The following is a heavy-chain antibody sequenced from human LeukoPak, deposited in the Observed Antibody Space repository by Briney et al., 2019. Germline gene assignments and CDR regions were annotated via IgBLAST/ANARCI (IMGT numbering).Heavy chain of an antibody. D-gene: IGHD1-26*01. CDR2: IYSGGST. CDR1: GFTVSSNY. V-gene: IGHV3-66*01. Sequence: GGSLRLSCAASGFTVSSNYMSWVRQAPGKGLEWVSVIYSGGSTYYADSVKGRFTISRDNSKNTLYLQMNSLRAEDTAVYYCARVGGGATRDFDYWGQGTLVTVSS. CDR3: ARVGGGATRDFDY. J-gene: IGHJ4*02.